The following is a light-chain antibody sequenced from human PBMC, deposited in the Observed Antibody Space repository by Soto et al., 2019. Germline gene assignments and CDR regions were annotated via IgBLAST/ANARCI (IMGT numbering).Light chain of an antibody. V-gene: IGKV1-13*02. CDR1: QGISGA. CDR3: QQSYSTLWT. J-gene: IGKJ1*01. CDR2: AAS. Sequence: AIQLTQSPSSLSASVGDRVTIACRASQGISGALAWYQQIPGKVPKLLIYAASSLESGVPSRFSGSGSGTDFTLTISSLQPGDSATYYCQQSYSTLWTFGQGTKVEIK.